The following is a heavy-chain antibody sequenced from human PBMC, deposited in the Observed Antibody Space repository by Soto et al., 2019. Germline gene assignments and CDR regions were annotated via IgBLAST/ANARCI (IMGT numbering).Heavy chain of an antibody. CDR3: AKGVFSFHYAMEV. Sequence: GFLRMSFVTPGLSGITYRMTWARHAPGKGLEWVSSISSTAWRKSSYAESVKGRFAISRDFSENTVSLQINNLRVDDTAVYFWAKGVFSFHYAMEVGVRGTTVTVS. D-gene: IGHD3-16*01. V-gene: IGHV3-23*01. J-gene: IGHJ6*02. CDR2: ISSTAWRKS. CDR1: GLSGITYR.